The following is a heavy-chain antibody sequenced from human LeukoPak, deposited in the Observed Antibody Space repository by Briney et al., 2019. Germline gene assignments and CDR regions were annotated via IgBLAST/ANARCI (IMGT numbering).Heavy chain of an antibody. CDR3: TRAEYYDYVWGSYRYMNYFDY. V-gene: IGHV3-49*04. D-gene: IGHD3-16*02. CDR1: GFTFGDYA. CDR2: IRSKAYGGTT. Sequence: GGSLRLSCTASGFTFGDYAMSWVRQAPGKGLEWVGFIRSKAYGGTTEYAASVKGRFTISRDDSKSIAYLQMNSLKTEDTAVYYCTRAEYYDYVWGSYRYMNYFDYWGQGTLVTVSS. J-gene: IGHJ4*02.